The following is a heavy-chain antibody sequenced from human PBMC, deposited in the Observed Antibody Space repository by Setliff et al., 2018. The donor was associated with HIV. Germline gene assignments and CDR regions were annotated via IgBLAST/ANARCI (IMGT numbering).Heavy chain of an antibody. Sequence: PSETLSLTCTVSGGSISSSSYYWGWIRQPPGKGLEWVANIKPDGSEKYYVDSVKGRFTISRDNAKNSLYLQMNSLRAENTAVYFCARGGAIGVSVGATWGQGTLVTVSS. D-gene: IGHD2-15*01. V-gene: IGHV3-7*01. CDR1: GGSISSSSYY. CDR3: ARGGAIGVSVGAT. J-gene: IGHJ5*02. CDR2: IKPDGSEK.